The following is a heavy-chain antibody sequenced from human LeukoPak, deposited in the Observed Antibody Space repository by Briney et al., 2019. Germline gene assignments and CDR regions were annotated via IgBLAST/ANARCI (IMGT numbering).Heavy chain of an antibody. V-gene: IGHV3-48*04. D-gene: IGHD3-22*01. J-gene: IGHJ4*02. CDR3: ARGIGYYDSSGIDY. CDR2: ISSSSSTI. CDR1: GFTFSSYS. Sequence: PGGSLRLSCAASGFTFSSYSMNWVRQAPGKGLEWVSYISSSSSTIYYADSVKGRFTISRDNAKNSLYLQMNSLRAEDTAVYYCARGIGYYDSSGIDYWGQGTLVTVSS.